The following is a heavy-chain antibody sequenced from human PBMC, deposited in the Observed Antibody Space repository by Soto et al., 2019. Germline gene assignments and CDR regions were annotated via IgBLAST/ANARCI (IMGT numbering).Heavy chain of an antibody. V-gene: IGHV1-69*01. CDR3: ARVRNARAQYCSSTSCSALYGMDV. Sequence: QVQLVQSGAEVKKPGSSVKVACKASGGTFSSYAISWVRQAPGQGLEWMGGIIPIFGTANYEQKFQGRVTITADESTSTAYMELSSLRSEDTAVYYCARVRNARAQYCSSTSCSALYGMDVWGQGTTVTDSS. CDR1: GGTFSSYA. J-gene: IGHJ6*02. D-gene: IGHD2-2*01. CDR2: IIPIFGTA.